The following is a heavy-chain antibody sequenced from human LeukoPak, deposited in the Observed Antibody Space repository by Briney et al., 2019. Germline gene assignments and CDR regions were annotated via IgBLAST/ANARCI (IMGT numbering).Heavy chain of an antibody. CDR2: IYTSGST. D-gene: IGHD1-26*01. J-gene: IGHJ4*02. CDR1: GGSISSYY. CDR3: ARNSVGATAY. Sequence: SETLSLTCTVSGGSISSYYWNWIRQPAGKGLEWIGHIYTSGSTNYNSSLKSRVTMSVDTSKNQFSVKLNSVTAADTAVYYCARNSVGATAYWGQGTLVTVSS. V-gene: IGHV4-4*07.